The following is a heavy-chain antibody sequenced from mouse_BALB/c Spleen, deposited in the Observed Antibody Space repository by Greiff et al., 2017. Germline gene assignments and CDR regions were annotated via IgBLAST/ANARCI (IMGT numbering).Heavy chain of an antibody. V-gene: IGHV5-17*02. CDR3: ARGALYGSSYGWYFDV. Sequence: EVQLVESGGGLVQPGGSRKLSCAASGFTFSSFGMHWVRQAPEKGLEWVAYISSGSSTIYYADTVKGRFTISRDNPKNTLFLQMTSLRSEDTAMYYCARGALYGSSYGWYFDVWGAGTTVTVSS. CDR1: GFTFSSFG. D-gene: IGHD1-1*01. J-gene: IGHJ1*01. CDR2: ISSGSSTI.